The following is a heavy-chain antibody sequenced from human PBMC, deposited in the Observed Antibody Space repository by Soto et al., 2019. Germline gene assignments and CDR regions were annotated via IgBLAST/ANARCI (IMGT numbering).Heavy chain of an antibody. V-gene: IGHV3-30-3*01. D-gene: IGHD3-10*01. CDR3: ARAFYYGSGLLDY. CDR2: ISFDENNK. J-gene: IGHJ4*02. Sequence: GGSLRLSCAASGFTFNTYAMHWVRQAPGKGLEWVAVISFDENNKYYADSVKGRLTISRDNSKNTLYLQMSSLRAEDTAVYYCARAFYYGSGLLDYWGQGTLVTVSS. CDR1: GFTFNTYA.